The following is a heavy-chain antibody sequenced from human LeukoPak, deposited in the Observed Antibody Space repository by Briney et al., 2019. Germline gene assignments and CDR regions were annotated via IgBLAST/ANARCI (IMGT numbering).Heavy chain of an antibody. CDR1: GFTFSSYW. D-gene: IGHD3-22*01. CDR3: ARAPSEIGGYYPEYFRH. J-gene: IGHJ1*01. CDR2: IKSDGST. V-gene: IGHV3-74*01. Sequence: GGSLRLSCAASGFTFSSYWMHWVRQAPGKGLVWVSRIKSDGSTNYADSVKGRFTISRDNAKNTLSLQMNSLRAENTGVYYCARAPSEIGGYYPEYFRHWGQGTLVTVSS.